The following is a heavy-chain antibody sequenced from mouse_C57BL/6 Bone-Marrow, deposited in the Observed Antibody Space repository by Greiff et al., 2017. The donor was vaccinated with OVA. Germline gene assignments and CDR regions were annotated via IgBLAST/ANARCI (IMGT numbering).Heavy chain of an antibody. CDR1: GYTFTSYW. Sequence: VQLQQPGAELVKPGASVKLSCKASGYTFTSYWMHWVKQRPGRGLEWIGRIDPNSGGTKYNEKFKSKATLTVAKPSRTAYMQLSSLISVVSAVYYFARRPWFAYWGQGTLVTVSA. CDR2: IDPNSGGT. V-gene: IGHV1-72*01. CDR3: ARRPWFAY. J-gene: IGHJ3*01.